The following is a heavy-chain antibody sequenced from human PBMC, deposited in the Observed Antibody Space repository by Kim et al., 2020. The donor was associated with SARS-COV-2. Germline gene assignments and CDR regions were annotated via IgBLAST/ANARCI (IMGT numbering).Heavy chain of an antibody. CDR1: GYTFTSYG. J-gene: IGHJ5*02. V-gene: IGHV1-18*01. CDR2: ISAYNGNT. D-gene: IGHD6-25*01. CDR3: ARDGMGGIVADNWFDP. Sequence: ASVKVSCKASGYTFTSYGISWVRQAPGQGLEWMGWISAYNGNTNYAQKLQGRVTMTTDTSTSTAYMELRSLRSDDTAVYYCARDGMGGIVADNWFDPWGQGTLVPVPS.